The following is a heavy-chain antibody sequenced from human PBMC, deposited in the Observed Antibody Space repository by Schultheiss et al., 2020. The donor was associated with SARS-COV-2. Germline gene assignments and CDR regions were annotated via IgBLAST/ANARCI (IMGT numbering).Heavy chain of an antibody. J-gene: IGHJ4*02. CDR3: TRGTEADFDY. CDR1: GGSFSGYY. CDR2: INHSGST. Sequence: SQTLSLTCAVYGGSFSGYYWSWIRQPPGKGLEWIGEINHSGSTNYNPSLKSRVTISVDTSKNQFSLKLSSVTAADTAVYYCTRGTEADFDYWGQGTLVTVSS. V-gene: IGHV4-34*01.